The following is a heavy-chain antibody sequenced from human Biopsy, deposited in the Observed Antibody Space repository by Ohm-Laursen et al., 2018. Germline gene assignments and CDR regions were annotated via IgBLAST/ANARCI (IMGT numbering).Heavy chain of an antibody. Sequence: SLRLSCSAAGFTFTSYAMHWVRQAPGKGLEWVAVISYDGSGEYYADSLQGRFIISRDNPKNTVDLQMNSLRAEDTAVYFCARDGKRWDYSTYFSWHFDLWGRGTLVTVSS. CDR1: GFTFTSYA. J-gene: IGHJ2*01. CDR3: ARDGKRWDYSTYFSWHFDL. V-gene: IGHV3-30*03. D-gene: IGHD4-11*01. CDR2: ISYDGSGE.